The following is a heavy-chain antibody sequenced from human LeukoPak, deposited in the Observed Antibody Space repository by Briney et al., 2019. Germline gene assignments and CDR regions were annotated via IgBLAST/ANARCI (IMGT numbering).Heavy chain of an antibody. Sequence: ASVKVSCKASGYTFTSYYMHWVRQAPGQGLEWMGIINPSGGSTSYAQKFQGRVTMTRDTSTSTVYMELSRLRSEDTAVYYCARAIIAAATARGYYYYYYMDVWGKGTTVTVSS. D-gene: IGHD6-13*01. J-gene: IGHJ6*03. CDR3: ARAIIAAATARGYYYYYYMDV. V-gene: IGHV1-46*01. CDR1: GYTFTSYY. CDR2: INPSGGST.